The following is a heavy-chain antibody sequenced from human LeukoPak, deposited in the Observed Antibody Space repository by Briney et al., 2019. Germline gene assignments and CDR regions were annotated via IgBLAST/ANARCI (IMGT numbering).Heavy chain of an antibody. J-gene: IGHJ6*02. Sequence: PGGSLRLSCAASGFTVSSNHMSWVRQTPGKGLEWVSVIYSGGSTYCLDSVKGRFTISRDNSKNTLYLQMNSLRAEDTAVYYCARSGSDYYGMDVWGQGTTVTVSS. D-gene: IGHD5-12*01. CDR2: IYSGGST. V-gene: IGHV3-53*01. CDR3: ARSGSDYYGMDV. CDR1: GFTVSSNH.